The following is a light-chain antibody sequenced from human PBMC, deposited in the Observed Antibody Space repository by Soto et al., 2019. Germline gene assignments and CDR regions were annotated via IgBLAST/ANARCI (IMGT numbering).Light chain of an antibody. Sequence: QSVLTQPPSVSAAPGQKVTISCSGSSSNIGNNYVSWYQQLPGTAPKLLIYDNNERPSGIPDRFSGSKSGTSATLGITGLQTGDEADYYCATWDHNLSAGVFGGGTQLTVL. CDR3: ATWDHNLSAGV. CDR1: SSNIGNNY. J-gene: IGLJ2*01. V-gene: IGLV1-51*01. CDR2: DNN.